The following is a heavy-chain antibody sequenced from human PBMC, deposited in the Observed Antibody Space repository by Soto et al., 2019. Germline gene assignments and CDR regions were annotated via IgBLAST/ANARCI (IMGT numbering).Heavy chain of an antibody. CDR2: INPSGGYT. V-gene: IGHV1-46*01. D-gene: IGHD3-10*01. Sequence: ASVKVSCKASGYTFSSYYMHWVRQAPGQGLEWMGLINPSGGYTTYAQKFQGRVTMTRDTSTTTVYMELSSLRSDDTAVYYCARGPLRGFGELMPNYYVMDVRGQGTTVTVSS. CDR1: GYTFSSYY. CDR3: ARGPLRGFGELMPNYYVMDV. J-gene: IGHJ6*02.